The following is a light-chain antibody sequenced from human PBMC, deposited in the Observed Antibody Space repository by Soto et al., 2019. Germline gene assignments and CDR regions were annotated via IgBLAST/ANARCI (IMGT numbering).Light chain of an antibody. CDR2: DAS. V-gene: IGKV1-33*01. J-gene: IGKJ4*01. Sequence: DIQMTQSPSSLSASVGDRVTITCQASQDISNYLNWYQQKPGKAPKLLIYDASHLETGVPSRFSVSGSGTDFTFTISSLQPEDIATYYCQQYDNLPITFGGGTKVEIK. CDR1: QDISNY. CDR3: QQYDNLPIT.